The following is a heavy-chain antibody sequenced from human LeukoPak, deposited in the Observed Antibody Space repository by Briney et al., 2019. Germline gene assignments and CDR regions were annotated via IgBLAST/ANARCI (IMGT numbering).Heavy chain of an antibody. CDR1: TFTVSGDY. CDR2: IHTGGAT. V-gene: IGHV3-53*01. Sequence: GGSLRLSCAASTFTVSGDYMSWVRQAPGKGLEWVSLIHTGGATYYADSVKGRFTISRDNSKKILFLQMNSLTAEDTAVYYCASRVWWGQGTLVTVSS. CDR3: ASRVW. J-gene: IGHJ4*02.